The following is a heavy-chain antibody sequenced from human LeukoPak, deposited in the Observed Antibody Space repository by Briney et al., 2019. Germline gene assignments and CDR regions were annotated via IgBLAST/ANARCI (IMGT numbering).Heavy chain of an antibody. Sequence: GGSLRLSCAASGFTFSSYAMSWVRQAPGKGLEWVSAISGSGGSTYYADSVKGRFTISRDNSKNTLYLQMNSLRAEDTAVYYCARDGIVVVPAAIDYYGMDVWGQGTTVTVSS. CDR1: GFTFSSYA. D-gene: IGHD2-2*01. J-gene: IGHJ6*02. V-gene: IGHV3-23*01. CDR2: ISGSGGST. CDR3: ARDGIVVVPAAIDYYGMDV.